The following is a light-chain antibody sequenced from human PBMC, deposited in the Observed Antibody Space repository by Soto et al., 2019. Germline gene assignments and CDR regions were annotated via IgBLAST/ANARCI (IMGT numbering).Light chain of an antibody. CDR2: DAS. V-gene: IGKV3-11*01. J-gene: IGKJ2*01. CDR1: QSVSSY. CDR3: QQRSNWPPT. Sequence: EIVLTQSPATLSLSPGARATLSCRASQSVSSYLAWYQQKPGQAPRLLIYDASNRATGIPARFSGSGSGTDFTLTISSLEPEDLAVYYCQQRSNWPPTFGQGTQLEIK.